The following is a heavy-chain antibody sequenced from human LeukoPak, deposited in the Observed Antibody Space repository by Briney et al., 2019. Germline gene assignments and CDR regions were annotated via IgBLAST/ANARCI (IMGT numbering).Heavy chain of an antibody. Sequence: GGSLRLSCAASGFSFSDYSMTWVRQAPGKGLQFVSIISASGGPGTYNKAVRGRFTISRDNPRNTLYLQMNSLGADDTGIYYCARGSSTLTRHLDYWGQGTPVTVSS. CDR1: GFSFSDYS. J-gene: IGHJ4*02. CDR3: ARGSSTLTRHLDY. V-gene: IGHV3-23*01. CDR2: ISASGGPGT. D-gene: IGHD3-16*01.